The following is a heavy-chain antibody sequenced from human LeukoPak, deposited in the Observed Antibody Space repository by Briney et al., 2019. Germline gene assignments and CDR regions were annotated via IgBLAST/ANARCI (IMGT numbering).Heavy chain of an antibody. CDR1: GFTFSGYG. J-gene: IGHJ4*02. CDR3: ASQAGSGYYFDY. Sequence: GGSLRLSCAASGFTFSGYGMHWVRQAPGKGLEWVAFIRYDGSNKYYADSVKGRFTISRDNSKNTLYLQMNSLRAEDTAVYYCASQAGSGYYFDYWGQGTLVTVSS. D-gene: IGHD3-22*01. V-gene: IGHV3-30*02. CDR2: IRYDGSNK.